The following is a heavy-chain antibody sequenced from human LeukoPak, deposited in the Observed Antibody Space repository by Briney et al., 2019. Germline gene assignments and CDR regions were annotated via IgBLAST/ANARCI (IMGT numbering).Heavy chain of an antibody. CDR1: GYTFTSYG. CDR3: ARDSPYYYDSNGMDV. V-gene: IGHV1-18*01. J-gene: IGHJ6*02. CDR2: ISAYNGNT. D-gene: IGHD3-22*01. Sequence: ASVKVSCNASGYTFTSYGISWVRQAPGQGLEWMGWISAYNGNTNYAQKLQGRVTMTTDTSTSTAYMELRSLRSDDTAVYYCARDSPYYYDSNGMDVWGQGTTVTVSS.